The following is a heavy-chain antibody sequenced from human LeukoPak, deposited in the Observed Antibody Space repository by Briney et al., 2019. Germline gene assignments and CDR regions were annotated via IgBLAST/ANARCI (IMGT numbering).Heavy chain of an antibody. V-gene: IGHV4-59*12. CDR3: ARGVIRFLEWLFPLDWFDP. D-gene: IGHD3-3*01. Sequence: SETLSLTCTVSGGSISNYFWSWIRQPPGTGLEWIAYFYSSGSTNYNPSLKSRVTISVDTSKNQFSLKLSSVTAADTAVYYCARGVIRFLEWLFPLDWFDPWGQGTLATVSS. CDR2: FYSSGST. J-gene: IGHJ5*02. CDR1: GGSISNYF.